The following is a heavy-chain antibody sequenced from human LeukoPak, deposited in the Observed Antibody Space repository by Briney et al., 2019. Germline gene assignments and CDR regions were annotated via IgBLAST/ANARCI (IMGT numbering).Heavy chain of an antibody. CDR3: TKCGSTWDFDY. CDR1: GFTFGGYA. D-gene: IGHD6-13*01. CDR2: IRTKAYGGTT. V-gene: IGHV3-49*04. Sequence: GGSLRLSCTASGFTFGGYAMTWVRQAPGKGLEWVGFIRTKAYGGTTEYAASVKGRINISRDDSKSIAYLQMNSLKTEDTAVYYCTKCGSTWDFDYWGQGTLVTVSS. J-gene: IGHJ4*02.